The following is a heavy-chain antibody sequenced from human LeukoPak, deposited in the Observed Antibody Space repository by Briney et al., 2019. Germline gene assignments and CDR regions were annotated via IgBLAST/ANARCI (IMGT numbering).Heavy chain of an antibody. V-gene: IGHV3-7*03. CDR2: IKQDGSEK. Sequence: GGSLRLSCAASGFTFSSYWMSWVRQAPGKGLEWVANIKQDGSEKYYVDSVEGRFTISRDNAKNSLYLQMNSLRAEDTAVYYCASQPIAAAGSRGDYWGQGTLATVSS. CDR3: ASQPIAAAGSRGDY. D-gene: IGHD6-13*01. CDR1: GFTFSSYW. J-gene: IGHJ4*02.